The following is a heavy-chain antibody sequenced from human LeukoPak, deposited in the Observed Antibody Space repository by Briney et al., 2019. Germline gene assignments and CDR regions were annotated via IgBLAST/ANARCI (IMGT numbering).Heavy chain of an antibody. CDR2: IDPDGSQK. CDR1: GLTFTNYC. Sequence: GGSLRLSSAASGLTFTNYCMSCVRQPPRKGLEWVASIDPDGSQKHYVDSLKGRITISRDNAKNSLYLQLSRLRDDDTAVYYCARDADSADPIGDYWGQGILVTVSS. CDR3: ARDADSADPIGDY. D-gene: IGHD1-26*01. V-gene: IGHV3-7*01. J-gene: IGHJ4*02.